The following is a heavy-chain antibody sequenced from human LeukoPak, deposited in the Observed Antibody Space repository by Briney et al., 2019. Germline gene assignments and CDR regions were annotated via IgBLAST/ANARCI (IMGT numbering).Heavy chain of an antibody. CDR3: ARDMNRYYYGSGSPGGWFDP. CDR2: IYTSGST. D-gene: IGHD3-10*01. V-gene: IGHV4-4*07. Sequence: SETLSLTCTVSSGSISSYYWSWIRQPAGKGLEWIGRIYTSGSTNYNPSLKSRVTMSVDTSKNQFSLKLSSVTAADTAVYYCARDMNRYYYGSGSPGGWFDPWGQGTLVTVSS. J-gene: IGHJ5*02. CDR1: SGSISSYY.